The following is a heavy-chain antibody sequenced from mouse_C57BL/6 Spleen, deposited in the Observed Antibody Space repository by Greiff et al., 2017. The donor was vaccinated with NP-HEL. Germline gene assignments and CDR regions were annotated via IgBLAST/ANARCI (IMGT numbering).Heavy chain of an antibody. CDR1: GYAFSSSW. D-gene: IGHD2-10*02. J-gene: IGHJ4*01. Sequence: QVQLKQSGPELVKPGASVKISCKASGYAFSSSWMNWVKQRPGKGLEWIGRIYPGDGDTNYNGKFKGKATLTADKSSSTAYMQLSSLTSEDSAVYFCARTKYGYAMDYWGQGTSVTVSS. CDR3: ARTKYGYAMDY. V-gene: IGHV1-82*01. CDR2: IYPGDGDT.